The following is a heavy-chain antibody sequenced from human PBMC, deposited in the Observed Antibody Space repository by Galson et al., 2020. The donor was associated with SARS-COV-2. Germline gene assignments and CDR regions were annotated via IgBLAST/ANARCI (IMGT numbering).Heavy chain of an antibody. V-gene: IGHV3-64D*06. CDR3: LSYSSTRHSH. CDR1: GFIFSDYA. Sequence: GESLKISCSASGFIFSDYAMHWVRQAPGKGLEYVSAISSNGETSFYADSVNGRFTMSRDNSKNMFYLQMTALRLEDTAFYFCLSYSSTRHSHWGQGTLVTVAS. J-gene: IGHJ4*02. D-gene: IGHD2-2*01. CDR2: ISSNGETS.